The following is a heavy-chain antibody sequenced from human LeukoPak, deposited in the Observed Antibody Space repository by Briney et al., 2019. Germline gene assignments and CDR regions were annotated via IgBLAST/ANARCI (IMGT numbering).Heavy chain of an antibody. CDR2: IWYDGSNK. CDR3: AKGRGSSVVGTSSMDV. D-gene: IGHD2-15*01. J-gene: IGHJ6*03. V-gene: IGHV3-30*02. Sequence: GGSLRLSCAASGLIFSSYGMHWVRQAPGKGLEGVASIWYDGSNKYNADSVKGRFTISRDNSKNTLYLQMNSLRGDDTAVYYCAKGRGSSVVGTSSMDVWGKGTTVTVSS. CDR1: GLIFSSYG.